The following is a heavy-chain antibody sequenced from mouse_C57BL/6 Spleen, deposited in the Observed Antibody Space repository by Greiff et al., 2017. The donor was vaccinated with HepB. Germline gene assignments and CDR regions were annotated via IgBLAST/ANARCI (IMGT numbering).Heavy chain of an antibody. Sequence: QVQLKQSGPELVKPGASVKISCKASGYAFSSSWMNWVKQRPGKGLEWIGRIYPGDGDTNYNGKFKGKATLTEDKSSSTAYMQLSSPTSEDSAVYFCASQEAGSSFAYWGQGTLVTVSA. D-gene: IGHD4-1*01. CDR2: IYPGDGDT. CDR3: ASQEAGSSFAY. J-gene: IGHJ3*01. CDR1: GYAFSSSW. V-gene: IGHV1-82*01.